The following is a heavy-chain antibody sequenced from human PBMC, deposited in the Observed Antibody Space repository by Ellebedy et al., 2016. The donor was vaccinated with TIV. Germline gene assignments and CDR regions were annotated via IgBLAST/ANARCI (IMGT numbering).Heavy chain of an antibody. V-gene: IGHV1-18*04. CDR3: ARGQQDLYNYFYMDV. CDR1: GYTFTSYW. Sequence: ASVKVSXXASGYTFTSYWIQWVRQAPGQGLEWMGAILPSDGTTSYAQNFQGRVTMTTDISTSTAYMELTSLRPDDAAVYYCARGQQDLYNYFYMDVWGKGTTVTVSS. D-gene: IGHD1/OR15-1a*01. J-gene: IGHJ6*03. CDR2: ILPSDGTT.